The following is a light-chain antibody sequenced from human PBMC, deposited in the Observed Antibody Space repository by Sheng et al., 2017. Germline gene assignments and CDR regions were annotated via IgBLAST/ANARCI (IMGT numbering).Light chain of an antibody. J-gene: IGKJ4*01. V-gene: IGKV1-13*02. CDR1: QVIGRD. Sequence: AIQLTQSPSSLSASVGDRVTITCRASQVIGRDFAWYQQKPGKPPNLLIYDASTLASGVPSRFSGSRSGTDSTLTISSLQPDDFATYYCQQYHSFPFTFGGGTKVEFK. CDR3: QQYHSFPFT. CDR2: DAS.